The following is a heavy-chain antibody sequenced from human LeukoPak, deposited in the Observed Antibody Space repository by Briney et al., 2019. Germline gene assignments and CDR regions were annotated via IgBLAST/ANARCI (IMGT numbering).Heavy chain of an antibody. CDR1: GGSISSGY. CDR3: ARLSGYSSGHYYSDY. J-gene: IGHJ4*02. Sequence: PSGTLSLTCTVSGGSISSGYWSWIRQPPGKGLEWIGYIYYRGSTNYNPSLKSRVTISVDTSKNQFSLKLSSVTAADTAVYYCARLSGYSSGHYYSDYWGQGTLVTVSS. V-gene: IGHV4-59*01. CDR2: IYYRGST. D-gene: IGHD3-22*01.